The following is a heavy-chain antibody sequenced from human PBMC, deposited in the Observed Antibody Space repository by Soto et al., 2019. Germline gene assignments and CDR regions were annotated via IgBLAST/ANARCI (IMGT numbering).Heavy chain of an antibody. CDR3: ARDGDGYNRVAFDI. CDR1: GLTFSSYW. CDR2: IKEDGTEI. J-gene: IGHJ3*02. D-gene: IGHD5-12*01. V-gene: IGHV3-7*04. Sequence: EVQLVESGGGLVQPGGSLGLSCEASGLTFSSYWMSWVRQAPGKGLEWVAIIKEDGTEIYYVDSVKGRFTISRDNAKNSLYLQMNSLRAEDTAVYYCARDGDGYNRVAFDIWGQGTMVTVSS.